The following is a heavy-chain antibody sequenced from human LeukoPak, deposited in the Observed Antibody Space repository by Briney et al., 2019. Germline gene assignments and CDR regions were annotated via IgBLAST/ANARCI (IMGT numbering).Heavy chain of an antibody. CDR3: AKDGVGSNNYYFYFDS. CDR1: GFTFDDYA. J-gene: IGHJ4*02. D-gene: IGHD2/OR15-2a*01. CDR2: ICGSGATT. V-gene: IGHV3-23*01. Sequence: PGRSLRLSCAASGFTFDDYAMHWVRQAPGKGLEWVSAICGSGATTYYADSVKGRFTISRDNSKNTLYLQMNSLRAEDTAVYYCAKDGVGSNNYYFYFDSWGQGTLVTVSS.